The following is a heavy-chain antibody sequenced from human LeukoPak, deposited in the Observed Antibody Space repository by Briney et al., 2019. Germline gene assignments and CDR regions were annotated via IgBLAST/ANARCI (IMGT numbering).Heavy chain of an antibody. J-gene: IGHJ4*02. CDR1: GDSITSYY. V-gene: IGHV4-4*07. D-gene: IGHD5-24*01. CDR3: ARDPDGYIG. Sequence: SETLSLTCTVSGDSITSYYWSWIRQSAEKGLEWIGRIYTTGTTNYNPSLKGRVTISVDTSKNQFSLKLSSVTAADTAVYYCARDPDGYIGGGQGTLVTVSS. CDR2: IYTTGTT.